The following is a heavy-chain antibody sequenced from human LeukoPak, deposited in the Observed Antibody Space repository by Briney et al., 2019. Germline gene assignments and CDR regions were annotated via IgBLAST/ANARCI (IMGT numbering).Heavy chain of an antibody. V-gene: IGHV1-69-2*01. CDR1: GYTFTDYY. Sequence: ASVKISCKVSGYTFTDYYMHLVQQAPGKGLEWMGLVDPEDGETIYAEKFQGRVTITADTSTDTAYMELSSLRSEDTAVYYCATKKGVYSSSWYLDYWGQGTLVTVSS. D-gene: IGHD6-13*01. CDR3: ATKKGVYSSSWYLDY. J-gene: IGHJ4*02. CDR2: VDPEDGET.